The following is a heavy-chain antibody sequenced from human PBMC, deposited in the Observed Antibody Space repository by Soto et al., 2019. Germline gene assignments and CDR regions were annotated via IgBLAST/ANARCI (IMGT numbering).Heavy chain of an antibody. D-gene: IGHD1-26*01. CDR2: IYPGDSDT. V-gene: IGHV5-51*01. Sequence: LGESLKISCKGSGYSFASHWVAWVRQMPEKGLEWIGTIYPGDSDTKYSPAFRGQVTISADTSVSTAYLQWRGLEATDSAIYYCARYSGSYWHYLDFWGQGTLVTVSS. CDR3: ARYSGSYWHYLDF. J-gene: IGHJ4*02. CDR1: GYSFASHW.